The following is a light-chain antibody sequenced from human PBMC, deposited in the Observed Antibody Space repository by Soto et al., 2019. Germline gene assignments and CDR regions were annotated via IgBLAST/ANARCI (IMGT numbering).Light chain of an antibody. CDR1: SSDVGGYNY. V-gene: IGLV2-14*01. J-gene: IGLJ1*01. CDR2: EVN. CDR3: SSYTSRTTLNV. Sequence: QSALTQPASVSGSPGQSITIYCTGTSSDVGGYNYVSWYQHHPGKAPKLMIYEVNNRPSGVSNRFSGSKSGNTASLTISGLQSEDEADYYCSSYTSRTTLNVFGSGTKPTV.